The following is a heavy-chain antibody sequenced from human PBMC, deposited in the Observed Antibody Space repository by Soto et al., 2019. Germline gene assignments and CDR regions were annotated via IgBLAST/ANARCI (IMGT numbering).Heavy chain of an antibody. V-gene: IGHV5-51*01. J-gene: IGHJ5*02. CDR2: IYPGDSDT. Sequence: GESLKISCKGSGYSFTSYWIGWVRQMPGKGLEWMGIIYPGDSDTRYSPSFQGQVTISADKSISTAYLQWSSLRAEDTAVYYCARDRDRFRWFDPWGQGTLVTVSS. D-gene: IGHD3-22*01. CDR1: GYSFTSYW. CDR3: ARDRDRFRWFDP.